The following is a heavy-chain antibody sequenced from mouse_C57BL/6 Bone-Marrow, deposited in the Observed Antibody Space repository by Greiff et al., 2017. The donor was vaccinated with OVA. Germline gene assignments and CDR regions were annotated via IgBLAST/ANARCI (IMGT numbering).Heavy chain of an antibody. CDR3: ARHDDY. J-gene: IGHJ2*01. Sequence: EVQLQQSGPELVKPGASVKISCKASGYTFTDYYMNWVKQSHGKSLEWIGDINPNNGGTSYNQKFKGKATLTVDESSSTAYMELRSLTSEDSAVYYCARHDDYWGQGTTLTVSS. D-gene: IGHD2-12*01. CDR1: GYTFTDYY. V-gene: IGHV1-26*01. CDR2: INPNNGGT.